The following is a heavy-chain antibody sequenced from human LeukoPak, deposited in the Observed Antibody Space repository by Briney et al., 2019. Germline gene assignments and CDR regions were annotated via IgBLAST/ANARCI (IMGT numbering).Heavy chain of an antibody. V-gene: IGHV3-30*02. J-gene: IGHJ4*02. CDR1: GFTFSSYG. Sequence: GGSLRLSCAASGFTFSSYGMHWVRQAPGKGLEWVAFIRYDGSNKYYADSVKGRFTISRDNSKNTLYLQMNSLRAEDTSVYYCAKDRSACSSTSCYYFDYWGQGTLVTVSS. CDR3: AKDRSACSSTSCYYFDY. D-gene: IGHD2-2*01. CDR2: IRYDGSNK.